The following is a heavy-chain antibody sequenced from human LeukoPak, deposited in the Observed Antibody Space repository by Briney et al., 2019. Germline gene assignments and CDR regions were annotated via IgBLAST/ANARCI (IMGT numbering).Heavy chain of an antibody. V-gene: IGHV3-48*02. CDR3: ARHDYGGSSGDY. CDR2: VGTTTSTI. D-gene: IGHD4-23*01. J-gene: IGHJ4*02. Sequence: PGGSLRLSCAASGFTFSNYGMNWVRQAPGKGLEWVSYVGTTTSTIYYADSLKGRFTISRDNAKNSLYLQMNSLRDEDTAVYYCARHDYGGSSGDYWGQGTLGTVSS. CDR1: GFTFSNYG.